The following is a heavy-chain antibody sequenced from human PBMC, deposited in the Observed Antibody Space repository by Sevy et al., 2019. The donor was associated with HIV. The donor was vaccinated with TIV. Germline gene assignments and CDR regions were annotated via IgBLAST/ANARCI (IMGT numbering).Heavy chain of an antibody. V-gene: IGHV4-39*01. J-gene: IGHJ4*02. CDR2: INYSGIT. D-gene: IGHD6-19*01. Sequence: SETLSLTCTVSGASISSSGYYWGWIRQPPGKGLEWIASINYSGITFYNPSLKSRVTISADTSKNQFSLGLGSVTAADSSIYFCVGPKLTYINGWHYLDYWGQGTVVTVSS. CDR3: VGPKLTYINGWHYLDY. CDR1: GASISSSGYY.